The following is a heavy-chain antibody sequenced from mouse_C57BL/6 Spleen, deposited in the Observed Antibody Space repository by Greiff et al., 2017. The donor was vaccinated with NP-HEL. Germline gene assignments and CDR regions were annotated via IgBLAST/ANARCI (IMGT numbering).Heavy chain of an antibody. D-gene: IGHD1-1*01. CDR2: IYPGSGNT. Sequence: VQLQQSGAELVRPGASVKLSCKASGYTFTDYYINWVKQRPGQGLEWIARIYPGSGNTYYNEKFKGKATLTAEKSSSTAYMQLSSLTSDDSAVYFCARISYYGSSPYAMDYWGQGTSVTVSS. J-gene: IGHJ4*01. V-gene: IGHV1-76*01. CDR1: GYTFTDYY. CDR3: ARISYYGSSPYAMDY.